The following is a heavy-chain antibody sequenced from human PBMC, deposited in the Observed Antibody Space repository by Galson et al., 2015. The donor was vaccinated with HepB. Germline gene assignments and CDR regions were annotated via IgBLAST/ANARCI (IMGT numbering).Heavy chain of an antibody. CDR3: TTVEQDYYYYGMDV. CDR1: GFTFSNAW. V-gene: IGHV3-15*01. Sequence: SLRLSCAASGFTFSNAWMSWVRQAPGKGLEWVGRIKSKTDGGTTDYAAPVKGRFTISRDDSKNTLYLQMNSLKTEDTAVYYCTTVEQDYYYYGMDVWGQGTTVTVSS. D-gene: IGHD6-13*01. CDR2: IKSKTDGGTT. J-gene: IGHJ6*02.